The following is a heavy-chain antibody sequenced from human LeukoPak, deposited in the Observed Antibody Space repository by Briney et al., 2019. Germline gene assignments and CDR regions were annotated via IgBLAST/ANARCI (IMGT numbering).Heavy chain of an antibody. D-gene: IGHD5-18*01. V-gene: IGHV3-21*01. J-gene: IGHJ4*02. Sequence: PGGSLRLSCAASGFTSGFTFSSYSMNWVRQAPGKGLEWVSSISSSSSYIYYADSVKGRFTISRDNAKNSLYLQMNSLRAEDTAVYYCARDPILRGYSYGPNYYFDYWGQGTLVTASS. CDR3: ARDPILRGYSYGPNYYFDY. CDR2: ISSSSSYI. CDR1: GFTFSSYS.